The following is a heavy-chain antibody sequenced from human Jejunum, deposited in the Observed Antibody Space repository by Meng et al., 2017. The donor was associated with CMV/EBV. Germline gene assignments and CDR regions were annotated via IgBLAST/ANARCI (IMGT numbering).Heavy chain of an antibody. Sequence: QLLGVGGCVGLPWRFLGLSCASAGFTFPSYPMHWVRQAPGKGLEWVAVDGSGKYYADSVKGRFTISRDNSKNTLYLQMNSLRAEDTAVYYCARESLELQGTVDFWGQGTLVTVSS. D-gene: IGHD1-7*01. CDR3: ARESLELQGTVDF. CDR2: DGSGK. V-gene: IGHV3-30-3*01. CDR1: GFTFPSYP. J-gene: IGHJ4*02.